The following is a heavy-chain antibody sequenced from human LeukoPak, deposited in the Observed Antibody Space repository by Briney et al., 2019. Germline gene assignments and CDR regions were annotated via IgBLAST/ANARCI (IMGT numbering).Heavy chain of an antibody. Sequence: GRSLRLSCTASGFTFSTYAMHWVRQAPGKGLEWVAVISYDGSSKYYADSVKGRFTISRDNSKNTVYLQINNLRDEDTAVYYCAKDDRLLRFLHWGQGTLVTVSS. D-gene: IGHD3-16*01. V-gene: IGHV3-30*04. CDR3: AKDDRLLRFLH. CDR2: ISYDGSSK. J-gene: IGHJ4*02. CDR1: GFTFSTYA.